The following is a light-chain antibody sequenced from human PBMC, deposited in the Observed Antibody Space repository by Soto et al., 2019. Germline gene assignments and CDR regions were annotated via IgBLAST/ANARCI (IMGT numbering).Light chain of an antibody. CDR1: QTVTSGY. Sequence: EIVLTQSPGTLSLSPGERATLSCRASQTVTSGYLAWYQQKPGQAPRLLIYGASSRAAGIPDRFSGSGSGTVFTLTISRLEPEDFAVYHCQQYGRSPLTFAGGTKVEIK. V-gene: IGKV3-20*01. CDR3: QQYGRSPLT. J-gene: IGKJ4*01. CDR2: GAS.